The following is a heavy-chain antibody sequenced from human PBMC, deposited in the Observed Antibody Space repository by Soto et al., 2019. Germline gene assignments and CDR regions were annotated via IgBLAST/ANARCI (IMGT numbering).Heavy chain of an antibody. Sequence: SETLSLTCTVSGGSISSYYWSWIRQPPGKGLEWIGYIYYSGSTNYNPSLKSRVTISVDTSKNQFSLKLSSVTAADTAVYYCARGRSVFCSGGSRPRYYFDYSGQGTLVTVSS. CDR1: GGSISSYY. J-gene: IGHJ4*02. CDR2: IYYSGST. D-gene: IGHD2-15*01. V-gene: IGHV4-59*01. CDR3: ARGRSVFCSGGSRPRYYFDY.